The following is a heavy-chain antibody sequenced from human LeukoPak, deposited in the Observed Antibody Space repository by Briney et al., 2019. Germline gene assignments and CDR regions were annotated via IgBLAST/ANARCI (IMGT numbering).Heavy chain of an antibody. Sequence: TPSETLSLTCAVYGGSFSGYYWSWIRQPPGKGLEWIGEINHSGSTNYNPSLKSRVTILVDTSKNQSSLKLRSVTAADTAVYYCARGGVVVPAANPALDYWGQGTLATVSS. CDR3: ARGGVVVPAANPALDY. CDR2: INHSGST. CDR1: GGSFSGYY. V-gene: IGHV4-34*01. D-gene: IGHD2-2*01. J-gene: IGHJ4*02.